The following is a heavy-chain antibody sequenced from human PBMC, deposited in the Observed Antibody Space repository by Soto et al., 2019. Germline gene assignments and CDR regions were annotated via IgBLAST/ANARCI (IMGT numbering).Heavy chain of an antibody. CDR2: FYYSGST. V-gene: IGHV4-39*01. J-gene: IGHJ3*02. CDR3: ARATYYYDSSGYPTGAFDI. Sequence: SETLSLTCTVSGGSISDTSYFWGWIRQPPGKGLEWIGSFYYSGSTYYNPSLKSRVTISVDTSKSQFSLKLSSVTASDTAVYYCARATYYYDSSGYPTGAFDIWGQGTMVTVSS. CDR1: GGSISDTSYF. D-gene: IGHD3-22*01.